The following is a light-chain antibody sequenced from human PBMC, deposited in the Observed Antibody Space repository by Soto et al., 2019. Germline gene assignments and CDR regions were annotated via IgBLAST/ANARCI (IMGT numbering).Light chain of an antibody. CDR1: SSNIGNNY. CDR2: DNN. V-gene: IGLV1-51*01. CDR3: GTWDSSLGTGV. Sequence: QSVLTQPPSVSAAPGQKVTISCSGSSSNIGNNYVSWYQQFPGTAPKLLIYDNNKRPSGIPDLFSGSRSGTSATLGITGLQTGDEADYYCGTWDSSLGTGVFGGGTKLTVL. J-gene: IGLJ2*01.